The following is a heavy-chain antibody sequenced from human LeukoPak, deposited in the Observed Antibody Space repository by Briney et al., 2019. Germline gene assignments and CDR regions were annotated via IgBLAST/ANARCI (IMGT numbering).Heavy chain of an antibody. CDR1: GLTVITND. J-gene: IGHJ4*02. V-gene: IGHV3-53*01. Sequence: GGSLRLSCAASGLTVITNDMTWVRQAPGKGLEWVSVLYSDGNTKYADSVQGRFTISRDNSKNTLYLEMNRLSPDDTAVYYCARGVEPLAANTLAYWGQGTLVTVS. CDR3: ARGVEPLAANTLAY. D-gene: IGHD1-14*01. CDR2: LYSDGNT.